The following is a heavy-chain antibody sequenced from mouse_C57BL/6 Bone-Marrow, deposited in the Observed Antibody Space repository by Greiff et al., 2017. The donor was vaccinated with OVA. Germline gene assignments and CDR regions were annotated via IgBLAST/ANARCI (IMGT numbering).Heavy chain of an antibody. D-gene: IGHD2-5*01. CDR1: GFTFSDYG. Sequence: EVMLVESGGGLVKPGGSLKLSCAASGFTFSDYGMHWVRQAPEKGLEWVAYISSCSSTIYYADTVKGRFTFSRDNAKNTLFLQMTSLRSEDKDMYCCARPVSNYWYLDVWGTGTTVTVSS. CDR2: ISSCSSTI. CDR3: ARPVSNYWYLDV. J-gene: IGHJ1*03. V-gene: IGHV5-17*01.